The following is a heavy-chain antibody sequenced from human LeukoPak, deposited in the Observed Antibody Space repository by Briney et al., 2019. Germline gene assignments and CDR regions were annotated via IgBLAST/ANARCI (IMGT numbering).Heavy chain of an antibody. J-gene: IGHJ4*02. D-gene: IGHD7-27*01. CDR2: ISPSGSAK. Sequence: GSLRLSCATSGFTFSNYYMSWIRQSPGKGPEWVSYISPSGSAKDYADSVKGRFTISRDNAKNSMYLQMNSLRVDDTAVYFCARGHWGLDCWGLGTLVTVSS. CDR3: ARGHWGLDC. CDR1: GFTFSNYY. V-gene: IGHV3-11*01.